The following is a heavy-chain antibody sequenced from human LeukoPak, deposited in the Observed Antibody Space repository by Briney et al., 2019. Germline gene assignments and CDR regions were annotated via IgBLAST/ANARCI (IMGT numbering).Heavy chain of an antibody. D-gene: IGHD3-10*01. CDR1: GDSVSSTPYY. V-gene: IGHV4-39*01. CDR3: GLHYYGSAVDV. J-gene: IGHJ6*02. Sequence: SETLSLTCTVSGDSVSSTPYYWGWIRQPPGKGLEWIGSIYYTGRTHYNPSLKSRVSIFVDTSKKQFSLKVTSVTAADTGIYYRGLHYYGSAVDVWGQGTTVTVSS. CDR2: IYYTGRT.